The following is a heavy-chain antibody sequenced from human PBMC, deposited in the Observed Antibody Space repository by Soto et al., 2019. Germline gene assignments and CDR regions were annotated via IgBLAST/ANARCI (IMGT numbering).Heavy chain of an antibody. CDR3: ARPVGLAYYDSSGYQAFDY. D-gene: IGHD3-22*01. CDR2: IIPIFGTA. J-gene: IGHJ4*02. CDR1: GGTFSSYA. Sequence: QVQLVQSGAEVKKPGSSVKVSCKASGGTFSSYAISWVRQAPGQGLEWMGGIIPIFGTANYAQKFQGRVTITADESTSTAYMGLSSLRSEDTAVYYCARPVGLAYYDSSGYQAFDYWGQGTLVTVSS. V-gene: IGHV1-69*01.